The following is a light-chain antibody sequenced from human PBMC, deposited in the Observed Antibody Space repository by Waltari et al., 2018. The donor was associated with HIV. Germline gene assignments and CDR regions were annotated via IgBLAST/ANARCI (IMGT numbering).Light chain of an antibody. J-gene: IGKJ2*01. CDR2: QVS. V-gene: IGKV2-30*01. CDR1: QSLVDSHGDTY. Sequence: DVVMTQSPLSLPVTLGHPASISCRPRQSLVDSHGDTYLNWFQQRPGQAPRRLIYQVSNRDSGVPDRFSGSGSGTDVTLKISRVEAEDVGVYYCMQGTHWPYTFGQGTKLEIK. CDR3: MQGTHWPYT.